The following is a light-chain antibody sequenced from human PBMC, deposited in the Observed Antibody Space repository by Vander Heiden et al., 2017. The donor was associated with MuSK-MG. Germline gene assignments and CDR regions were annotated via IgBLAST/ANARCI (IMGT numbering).Light chain of an antibody. CDR1: QGVDSTY. CDR2: GAS. J-gene: IGKJ4*01. Sequence: EIVFTQSPCTLQLSPGERATLACRASQGVDSTYVAWYQQKPGKAPRLLIYGASSRATGIPERFRGSGSGTDFTLRISRLEPEDFEVYYCQKYGSIFGGGTKVEIK. CDR3: QKYGSI. V-gene: IGKV3-20*01.